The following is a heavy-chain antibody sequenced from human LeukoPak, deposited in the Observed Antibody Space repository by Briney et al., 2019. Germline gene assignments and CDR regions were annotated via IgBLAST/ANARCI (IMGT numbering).Heavy chain of an antibody. Sequence: GGSLRLSCSASGFTFSSYAMHWVRQAPGKGLEYVSAISSNGGSTYYADSVKGRFTISRDNSKNTLYLQMSSLRAEDTAVYYCATSCGGSCYSGDYWGQGTLVTVSS. CDR2: ISSNGGST. J-gene: IGHJ4*02. D-gene: IGHD2-15*01. CDR1: GFTFSSYA. V-gene: IGHV3-64D*06. CDR3: ATSCGGSCYSGDY.